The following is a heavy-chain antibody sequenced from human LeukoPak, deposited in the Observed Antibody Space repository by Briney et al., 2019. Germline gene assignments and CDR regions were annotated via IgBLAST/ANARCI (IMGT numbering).Heavy chain of an antibody. CDR2: TYYRSNGYN. CDR1: GDTVSSNSAA. V-gene: IGHV6-1*01. Sequence: SQTLSLTCAISGDTVSSNSAAWNWIRQSPSRGLEWLGRTYYRSNGYNDYAGPVKNRITINPDTSKNQFSLQLNSVTPEDTAVYYCARALETGLGTYLDYWGQGALVTVSS. D-gene: IGHD7-27*01. J-gene: IGHJ4*02. CDR3: ARALETGLGTYLDY.